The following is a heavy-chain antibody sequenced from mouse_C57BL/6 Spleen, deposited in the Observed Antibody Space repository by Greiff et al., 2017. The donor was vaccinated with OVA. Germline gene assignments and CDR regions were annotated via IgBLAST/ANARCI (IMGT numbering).Heavy chain of an antibody. CDR3: ARELTGYFDY. Sequence: EVKLQESGPGMVKPSQSLSLTCTVTGYSITSGYDWHWIRHFPGNKLEWMGYISYSGSTNYNPSLKSRISITHDTSKNHFFLKLNSVTTEDTATYYCARELTGYFDYWGQGTTLTVSS. D-gene: IGHD4-1*01. CDR2: ISYSGST. V-gene: IGHV3-1*01. CDR1: GYSITSGYD. J-gene: IGHJ2*01.